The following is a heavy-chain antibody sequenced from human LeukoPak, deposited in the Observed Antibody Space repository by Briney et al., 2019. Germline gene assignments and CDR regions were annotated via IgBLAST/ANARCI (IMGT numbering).Heavy chain of an antibody. Sequence: GGSLRLSCVGSGVSFTSHSMNWVRQAPGKGLEWISFIGYGGGPIYQAAPVKGRFTISRDDAKTSLYLQMNSLRVEDTAIYYCAREYDSRARFDSWGQGTLVTVSS. J-gene: IGHJ4*02. CDR3: AREYDSRARFDS. V-gene: IGHV3-48*01. D-gene: IGHD4-11*01. CDR2: IGYGGGPI. CDR1: GVSFTSHS.